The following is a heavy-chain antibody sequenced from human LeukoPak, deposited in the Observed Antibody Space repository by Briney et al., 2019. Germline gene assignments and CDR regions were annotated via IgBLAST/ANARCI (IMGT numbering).Heavy chain of an antibody. CDR2: ISYDGSSK. Sequence: GGSLRLSCAASGFTFGSYAMHWVRQAPGKGLEWVAVISYDGSSKYYADSVKGRFTISRDNAKNSLYLQMNSLRVEDTALYHCARKGLGGELGGFDSWGQGTLVTVSS. J-gene: IGHJ4*02. D-gene: IGHD1-7*01. CDR3: ARKGLGGELGGFDS. V-gene: IGHV3-30*04. CDR1: GFTFGSYA.